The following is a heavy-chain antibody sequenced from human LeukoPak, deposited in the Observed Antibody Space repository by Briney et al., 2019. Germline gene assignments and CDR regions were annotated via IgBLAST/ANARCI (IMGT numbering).Heavy chain of an antibody. CDR3: TRYNNDHFDY. CDR1: GFPFGGYG. D-gene: IGHD1-14*01. V-gene: IGHV3-33*01. Sequence: GRSLRLSCAGSGFPFGGYGMHWFRQTPGKGLEWVAVIAYGGSRAFYADSVKGRFTISRDNSKNTMSVQMDDLRAEDTAVYYCTRYNNDHFDYWGQGTLVTVSS. CDR2: IAYGGSRA. J-gene: IGHJ4*02.